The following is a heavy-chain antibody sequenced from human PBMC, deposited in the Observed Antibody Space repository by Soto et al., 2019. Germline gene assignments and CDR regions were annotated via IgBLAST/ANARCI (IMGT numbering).Heavy chain of an antibody. CDR1: GGSIRSGGYY. Sequence: PSETLSLTCTVSGGSIRSGGYYWTWIRQPPGKGLEWIGYIYYSGSAYYSPSLKSRVTLSVDTSGNQFSLKLNSVTAADTAVYYCARSLYHDFWSGNHRFAPWGQGTLVTVSS. V-gene: IGHV4-31*03. CDR2: IYYSGSA. CDR3: ARSLYHDFWSGNHRFAP. D-gene: IGHD3-3*01. J-gene: IGHJ5*02.